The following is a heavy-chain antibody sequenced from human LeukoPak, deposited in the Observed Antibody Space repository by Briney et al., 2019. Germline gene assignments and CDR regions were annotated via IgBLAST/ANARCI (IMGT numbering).Heavy chain of an antibody. J-gene: IGHJ5*02. V-gene: IGHV4-34*01. D-gene: IGHD2-21*02. CDR3: ARGRDVVVTAILYWFDP. CDR2: INHSGST. CDR1: GGSFSGYY. Sequence: PSETLSLTYAVYGGSFSGYYWSWIRQPPGKGLEWIGEINHSGSTNYNPSLKSRVTISVDTSKNQFSLKLSSVTAADTAVYYCARGRDVVVTAILYWFDPWGQGTLVTVSS.